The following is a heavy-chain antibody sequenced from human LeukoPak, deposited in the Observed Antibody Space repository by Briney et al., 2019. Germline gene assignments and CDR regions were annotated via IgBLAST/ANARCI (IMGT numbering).Heavy chain of an antibody. J-gene: IGHJ5*02. CDR3: VREAGYCAPVCLKTNWFDP. V-gene: IGHV3-23*01. CDR2: ISNGKT. D-gene: IGHD2-15*01. Sequence: GGSLRLSCAASGFPFSSHAMSWVRQPPGKGLEWVAAISNGKTYYADSVRGRFAISRDGSTNTVYLHMNSLRDEDTALYHCVREAGYCAPVCLKTNWFDPWGQGTLVTVSS. CDR1: GFPFSSHA.